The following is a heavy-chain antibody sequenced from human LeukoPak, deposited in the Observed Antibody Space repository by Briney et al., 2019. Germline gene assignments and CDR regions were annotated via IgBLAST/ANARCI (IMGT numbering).Heavy chain of an antibody. J-gene: IGHJ5*02. CDR1: GFTFSSYA. Sequence: GGSLRLSCAASGFTFSSYAMSWVRQAPGKGLEWVSAISGSGGSTYYADSVKGRFTISRDNSKNTLYLQMNSLRAEDTAVYYCAKVGGKIAAAGNWFDPWGLGTLVTVSS. V-gene: IGHV3-23*01. CDR3: AKVGGKIAAAGNWFDP. CDR2: ISGSGGST. D-gene: IGHD6-13*01.